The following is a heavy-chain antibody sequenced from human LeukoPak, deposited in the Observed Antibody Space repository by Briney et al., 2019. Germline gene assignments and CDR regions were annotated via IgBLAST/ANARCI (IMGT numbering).Heavy chain of an antibody. CDR3: ARVNEYYDILTGYSPAPFDY. D-gene: IGHD3-9*01. CDR2: INHSGST. V-gene: IGHV4-34*01. J-gene: IGHJ4*02. Sequence: PSETLSLTCAVYGGSFSGYYWSWIRQPPGKGLEWIGEINHSGSTNYNPSLKSRVTISVDTSKNQFSLKLSSVTAADTAVYYCARVNEYYDILTGYSPAPFDYWGQGTLVTVLS. CDR1: GGSFSGYY.